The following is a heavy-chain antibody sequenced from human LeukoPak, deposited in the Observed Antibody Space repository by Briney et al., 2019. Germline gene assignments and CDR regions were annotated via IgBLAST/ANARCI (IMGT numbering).Heavy chain of an antibody. V-gene: IGHV4-38-2*02. J-gene: IGHJ4*02. Sequence: SETLSLTCTVSGYSISSGYYWGWIRQPPGKGLEWIGSIYHSGSTYYNPSLKSRVTISVDTSKNQFSLKLSSVTAADTAVYYCARHNYDSSGYYSRPYYFDYWGQGTLVTVSS. CDR3: ARHNYDSSGYYSRPYYFDY. CDR2: IYHSGST. CDR1: GYSISSGYY. D-gene: IGHD3-22*01.